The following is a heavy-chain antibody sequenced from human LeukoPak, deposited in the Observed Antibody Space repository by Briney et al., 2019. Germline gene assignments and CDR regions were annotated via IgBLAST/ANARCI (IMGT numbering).Heavy chain of an antibody. V-gene: IGHV3-66*02. J-gene: IGHJ3*01. Sequence: GSLRLSSAASGFTVSANYMSWVRQAPGKGLEWVSLIYSSGRTFYADSVKGRFTISRDNSKNTLYLQMNSLRAEDTAVYYCARSTTSCLCDAFDVWGQGTMVTVSS. CDR1: GFTVSANY. CDR2: IYSSGRT. D-gene: IGHD2-2*01. CDR3: ARSTTSCLCDAFDV.